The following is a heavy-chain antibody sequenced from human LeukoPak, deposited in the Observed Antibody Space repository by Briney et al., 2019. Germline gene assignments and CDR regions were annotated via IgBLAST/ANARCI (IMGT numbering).Heavy chain of an antibody. CDR1: GGTFSSYA. J-gene: IGHJ3*02. V-gene: IGHV1-69*01. D-gene: IGHD6-13*01. CDR2: IIPIFGTA. Sequence: SVKVSCKASGGTFSSYAISWVRQAPGQGLEWMGGIIPIFGTANYAQKFQGRVTITADESTSTAYMELSSLRSEDTAVYYCARESSRIAAAGNIWGQGTMVTVSS. CDR3: ARESSRIAAAGNI.